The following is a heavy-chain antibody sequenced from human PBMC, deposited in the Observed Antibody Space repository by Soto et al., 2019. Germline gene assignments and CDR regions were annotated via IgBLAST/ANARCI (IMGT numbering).Heavy chain of an antibody. CDR1: GGSISSSSYY. CDR2: IYYSGST. V-gene: IGHV4-39*01. Sequence: QLQLQESGPGLVKPSETLSLTCTVSGGSISSSSYYWGWIRQPPGKGLEWIGSIYYSGSTYYNPSLRSRVTISVDTSKTQFSLKLSSVTAADTAVYYCARPSGSYLYYFDYWGQGTLVTVSS. CDR3: ARPSGSYLYYFDY. D-gene: IGHD1-26*01. J-gene: IGHJ4*02.